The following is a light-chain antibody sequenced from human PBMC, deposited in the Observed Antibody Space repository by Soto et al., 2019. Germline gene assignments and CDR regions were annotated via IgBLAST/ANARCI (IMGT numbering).Light chain of an antibody. J-gene: IGKJ4*01. Sequence: EIVLTQSPATLSLSPGERATLSCRASQSVSSSYLAWYQQKPGPAPRLLIYGASSRATGIPDRFSGSGSGTDFTLTISRLEPEDFAVYYCHQYDSSPLTFGEGTKVEIK. CDR2: GAS. CDR1: QSVSSSY. CDR3: HQYDSSPLT. V-gene: IGKV3-20*01.